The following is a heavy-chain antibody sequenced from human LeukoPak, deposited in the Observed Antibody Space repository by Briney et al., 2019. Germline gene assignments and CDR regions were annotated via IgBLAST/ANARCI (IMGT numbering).Heavy chain of an antibody. Sequence: SETLSLTCTVSGDSVSSGSYHWGWIRQPPGKRLEWIGHIYYTGSTNYSPSLKSRVTISVDTSKNQFSLKLSSVTAADTAVYSWERVRGGGGLDSGGGETGAPVSWG. CDR2: IYYTGST. CDR1: GDSVSSGSYH. V-gene: IGHV4-61*01. D-gene: IGHD3/OR15-3a*01. J-gene: IGHJ5*01. CDR3: ERVRGGGGLDSGGGETGAPVS.